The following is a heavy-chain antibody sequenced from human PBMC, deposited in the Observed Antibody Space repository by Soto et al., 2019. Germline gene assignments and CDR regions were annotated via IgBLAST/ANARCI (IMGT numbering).Heavy chain of an antibody. D-gene: IGHD3-10*01. Sequence: ASVKVSCKASGYTFASYAISWMRQAPGQGLEWMGWISAYNGNTNYAQKLQGRVTLTRDTSTSTVYMELSSLGSEDTAVYYCARALLRGLITSPFDYWGQGTLVTVSS. CDR3: ARALLRGLITSPFDY. V-gene: IGHV1-18*01. J-gene: IGHJ4*02. CDR1: GYTFASYA. CDR2: ISAYNGNT.